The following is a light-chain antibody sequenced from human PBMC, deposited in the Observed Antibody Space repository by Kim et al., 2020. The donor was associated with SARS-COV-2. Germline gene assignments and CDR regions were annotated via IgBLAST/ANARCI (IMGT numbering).Light chain of an antibody. Sequence: VTLRKRAPLTCRASQSVSKSLVWYQQTTGQAPRLLSYDASIRSTGIPARFSGSGSGTDFTLTISSLEPEDFAVYYCQQRSKWPLTFGGGTKVDIK. CDR1: QSVSKS. CDR2: DAS. J-gene: IGKJ4*01. V-gene: IGKV3-11*01. CDR3: QQRSKWPLT.